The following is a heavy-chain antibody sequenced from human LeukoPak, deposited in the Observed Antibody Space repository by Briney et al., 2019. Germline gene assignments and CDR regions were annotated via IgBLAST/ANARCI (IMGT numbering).Heavy chain of an antibody. D-gene: IGHD2-2*01. CDR1: GFTFTSSA. CDR2: IVVGSGNT. J-gene: IGHJ4*02. Sequence: ASVKVSCTASGFTFTSSAVQWVRQARGQRLEWIGWIVVGSGNTNYAQKFQERVTITRDMSTSTAYMELSSLRSEDTAVYYCGRLCSSTSCYEIWGQGTLVTVSS. CDR3: GRLCSSTSCYEI. V-gene: IGHV1-58*01.